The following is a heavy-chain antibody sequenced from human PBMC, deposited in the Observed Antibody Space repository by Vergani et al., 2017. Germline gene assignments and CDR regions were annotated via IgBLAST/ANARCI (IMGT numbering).Heavy chain of an antibody. CDR1: GFTFSSYS. CDR2: ISSSSSYI. CDR3: AKTVVVAAHGRKFDY. J-gene: IGHJ4*02. D-gene: IGHD2-15*01. Sequence: EVQLVESGGGLVKPGGSLRLSCAASGFTFSSYSMNWVRQAPGKGLEWVSSISSSSSYIYYADSVKGRFTISRDNAKNTLYLQMNSLRAEDTAVYYCAKTVVVAAHGRKFDYWGQGTLVTVSS. V-gene: IGHV3-21*04.